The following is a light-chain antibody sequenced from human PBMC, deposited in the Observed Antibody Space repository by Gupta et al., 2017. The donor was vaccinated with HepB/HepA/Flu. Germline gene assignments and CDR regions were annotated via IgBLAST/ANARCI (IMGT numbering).Light chain of an antibody. Sequence: EILLTQSPGTLSLSPGETATLSCRASQSVLNDYLAWYQQKPGQAPRLLIYDASNRVTGIPDRFSGSGSGTDFTLTITKLEPADFAVYYCQHDNRSLWIFGQGTKVEV. CDR2: DAS. J-gene: IGKJ1*01. CDR1: QSVLNDY. CDR3: QHDNRSLWI. V-gene: IGKV3-20*01.